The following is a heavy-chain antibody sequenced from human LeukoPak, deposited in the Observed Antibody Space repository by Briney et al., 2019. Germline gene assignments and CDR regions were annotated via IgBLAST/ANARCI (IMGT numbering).Heavy chain of an antibody. CDR1: GYTFTSYY. V-gene: IGHV1-46*01. Sequence: ASVKVSCKASGYTFTSYYMHWVRQSPGQGLEWMGIINPSGGSTSYAQKFQGRVTMTRDTSTSTVYMELSSLRSEDTAVYYCARARFSPGFFDYWGQGTLVTVSS. CDR3: ARARFSPGFFDY. J-gene: IGHJ4*02. D-gene: IGHD3-16*01. CDR2: INPSGGST.